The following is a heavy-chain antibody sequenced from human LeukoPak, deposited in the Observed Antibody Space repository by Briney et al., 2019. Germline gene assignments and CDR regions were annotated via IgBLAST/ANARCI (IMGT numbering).Heavy chain of an antibody. V-gene: IGHV3-30*18. CDR1: GFTFSSYG. CDR2: ISYDGSNK. J-gene: IGHJ4*02. CDR3: AKDWMGSSRYFDY. Sequence: LAGGSLRLSCAASGFTFSSYGMHWVRQAPGKGLEWVAVISYDGSNKYYAESVKGRFTISRDNSKNTLYLQMNSLRAEDTAVYYCAKDWMGSSRYFDYWGQGTLVTVSS. D-gene: IGHD6-13*01.